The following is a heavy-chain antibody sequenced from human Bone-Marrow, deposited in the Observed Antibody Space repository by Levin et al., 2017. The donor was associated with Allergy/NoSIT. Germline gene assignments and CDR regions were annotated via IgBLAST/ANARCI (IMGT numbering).Heavy chain of an antibody. J-gene: IGHJ4*02. CDR3: ARGIFHNPRN. V-gene: IGHV4-30-2*01. D-gene: IGHD3-3*01. CDR2: IYHSGST. CDR1: GGPISSGGYS. Sequence: SETLSLTCAVSGGPISSGGYSWSWIRQPPGKGLEWIGYIYHSGSTYYNPSLKSRVTISVDRSKNQFSLKLSSVTAADTAVYYCARGIFHNPRNWGQGTLVTVSS.